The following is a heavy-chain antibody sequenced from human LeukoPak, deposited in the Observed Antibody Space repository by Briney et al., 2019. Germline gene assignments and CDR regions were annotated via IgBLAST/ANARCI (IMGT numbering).Heavy chain of an antibody. CDR3: ARGRGGGLVRGVIRVNWFDP. Sequence: ASVKVSCKASGYTFTSYGISWVRQAPGQGLEWMGWISAYNGNTNYAQKLQGRVTMTTDTSTSTAYMELRSLRSDDTAVYYCARGRGGGLVRGVIRVNWFDPWGQGTLVTVSS. CDR2: ISAYNGNT. V-gene: IGHV1-18*01. J-gene: IGHJ5*02. CDR1: GYTFTSYG. D-gene: IGHD3-10*01.